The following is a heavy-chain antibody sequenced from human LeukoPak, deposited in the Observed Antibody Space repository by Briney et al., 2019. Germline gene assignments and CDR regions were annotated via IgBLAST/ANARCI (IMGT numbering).Heavy chain of an antibody. J-gene: IGHJ4*02. V-gene: IGHV1-69*13. D-gene: IGHD5-24*01. CDR2: IIPIFGTA. CDR3: ARDLRGDGYNLDY. Sequence: SVTVSCKASGGTFSSYAISWVRQAPGQGLEWMGGIIPIFGTANYAQKFQGRVTITADESTSTAYMELSSLRSEDTAVYYCARDLRGDGYNLDYWGQGTLVTVSS. CDR1: GGTFSSYA.